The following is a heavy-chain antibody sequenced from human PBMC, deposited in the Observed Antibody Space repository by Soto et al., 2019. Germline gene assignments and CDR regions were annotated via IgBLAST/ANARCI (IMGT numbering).Heavy chain of an antibody. Sequence: EVQLVETGGGLIQPGGSLRLSCAASGFTVSSNYMSWVRQAPGKGLEWVSVIYSGGSTYYADSVKGRFTISRDNSKNTLYLQMNSLRAEDTAVYYCARDHRDTAMVRRSYGMDVWGQGTTVTVSS. D-gene: IGHD5-18*01. V-gene: IGHV3-53*02. J-gene: IGHJ6*02. CDR1: GFTVSSNY. CDR3: ARDHRDTAMVRRSYGMDV. CDR2: IYSGGST.